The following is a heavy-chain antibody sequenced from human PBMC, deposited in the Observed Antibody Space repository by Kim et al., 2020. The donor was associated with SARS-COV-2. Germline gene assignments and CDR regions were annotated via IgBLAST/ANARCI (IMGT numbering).Heavy chain of an antibody. Sequence: GESLKISCKDPVPFSFSSSWIGWVRQRPGKGLEWMGMIYPGDSDIRYSPSFEGQVTISADKSISTAYLAWSSLRASDTAMYFCTRRTFRSGYPPFDAFDIWGLGTMVLVSS. CDR2: IYPGDSDI. V-gene: IGHV5-51*01. J-gene: IGHJ3*02. D-gene: IGHD3-3*01. CDR3: TRRTFRSGYPPFDAFDI. CDR1: VPFSFSSSW.